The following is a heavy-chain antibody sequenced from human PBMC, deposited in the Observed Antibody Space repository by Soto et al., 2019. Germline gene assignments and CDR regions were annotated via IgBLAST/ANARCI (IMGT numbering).Heavy chain of an antibody. D-gene: IGHD2-15*01. J-gene: IGHJ4*02. CDR1: GFTFSSYA. CDR2: VSIGGST. CDR3: AKRRGAGGHFDY. V-gene: IGHV3-23*01. Sequence: DVQLLESGGGLVQPEGSLRLSCAASGFTFSSYAMGWVRQGPGKGLEWVAVVSIGGSTHYADSVRGRFTISRDNSKNTLSLQMNTLTAEDPGVYFCAKRRGAGGHFDYWGQGALVTVSS.